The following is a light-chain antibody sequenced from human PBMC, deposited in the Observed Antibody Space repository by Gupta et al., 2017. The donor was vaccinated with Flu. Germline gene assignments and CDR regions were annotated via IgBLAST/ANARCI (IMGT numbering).Light chain of an antibody. Sequence: FVLTQPPSVSLAPGQTATITWARDNIGTQSVHWYQQKPGQAPVLVVYDDSDRPSGIPERFSGSNTGNTATLTISRVEAGDEADFYCQMWDRTSDHPVFGGGTRLTVL. CDR2: DDS. CDR1: NIGTQS. J-gene: IGLJ3*02. CDR3: QMWDRTSDHPV. V-gene: IGLV3-21*02.